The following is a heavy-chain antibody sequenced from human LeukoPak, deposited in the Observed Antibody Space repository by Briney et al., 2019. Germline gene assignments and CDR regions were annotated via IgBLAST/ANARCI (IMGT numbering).Heavy chain of an antibody. CDR2: ISGSGGST. CDR1: GFTFSSYA. D-gene: IGHD3-9*01. J-gene: IGHJ3*02. Sequence: GGSLRLSCAASGFTFSSYAMSWVRQAPGKGLEWVSAISGSGGSTYYADSVKGRFTISRDNSKNTLYLQMNSLRAEDTAVYYCARPGLLRYFDWLHYDAFDIWGQGTMVTVSS. CDR3: ARPGLLRYFDWLHYDAFDI. V-gene: IGHV3-23*01.